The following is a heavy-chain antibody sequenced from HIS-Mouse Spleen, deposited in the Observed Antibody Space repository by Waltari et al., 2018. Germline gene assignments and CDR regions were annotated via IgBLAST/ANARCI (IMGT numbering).Heavy chain of an antibody. CDR3: TTVSSSFDY. D-gene: IGHD6-6*01. V-gene: IGHV3-15*01. CDR1: GFTFSNAW. Sequence: EVQLVESGGGLVKPGGSLRLSCAASGFTFSNAWMSWVRQAPGKGLEWVGRIKRKTDGGTTDYAATVKGRFTISRDDSKNTLYLQMNSLKTEDTAVYYCTTVSSSFDYWGQGTLVTVSS. CDR2: IKRKTDGGTT. J-gene: IGHJ4*02.